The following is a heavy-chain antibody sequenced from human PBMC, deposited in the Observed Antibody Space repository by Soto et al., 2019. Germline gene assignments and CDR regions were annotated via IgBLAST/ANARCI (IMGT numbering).Heavy chain of an antibody. Sequence: SETLSLTCNVSGRSMISYYWSWIRQPAGKGLEWIGRIYTGGNTNYNPSLKSRVTMSVDTSKSQFSLSLTSVTAADTAVYYCARDGDDRHFFFDSWGQGNLVTVSS. CDR3: ARDGDDRHFFFDS. D-gene: IGHD3-3*02. CDR1: GRSMISYY. V-gene: IGHV4-4*07. J-gene: IGHJ4*02. CDR2: IYTGGNT.